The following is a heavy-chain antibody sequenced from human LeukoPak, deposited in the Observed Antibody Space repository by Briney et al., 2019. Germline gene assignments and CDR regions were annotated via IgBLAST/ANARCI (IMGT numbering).Heavy chain of an antibody. CDR1: GYTLTELS. J-gene: IGHJ5*02. D-gene: IGHD3-16*02. Sequence: ASVTVSCKVSGYTLTELSMHWVRQAPGKGLEWMGGFYPEDGETIYAQKFQGRVTMTEDTSTDTAYMELSSLRSEDTAVYYCATFQQGFTFGGVIVTNWFDPWGQGTLVTVSS. CDR2: FYPEDGET. CDR3: ATFQQGFTFGGVIVTNWFDP. V-gene: IGHV1-24*01.